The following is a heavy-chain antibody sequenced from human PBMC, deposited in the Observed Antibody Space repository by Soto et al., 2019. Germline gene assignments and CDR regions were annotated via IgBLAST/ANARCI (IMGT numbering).Heavy chain of an antibody. Sequence: QVRLVESGGGVVQPGRSLTLSCTASGFTFSSYGMHWVRQAPGKGLERVTFVSYEGSKKYYADSVKGRFTLSRDNIKNLLYVQMNSLRAEDTAVYYCAKQGGSSSREFDYWGQGTLVTVS. CDR3: AKQGGSSSREFDY. CDR1: GFTFSSYG. CDR2: VSYEGSKK. J-gene: IGHJ4*02. D-gene: IGHD6-6*01. V-gene: IGHV3-30*18.